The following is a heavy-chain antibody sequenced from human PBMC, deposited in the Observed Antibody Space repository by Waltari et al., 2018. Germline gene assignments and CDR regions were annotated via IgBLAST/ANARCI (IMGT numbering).Heavy chain of an antibody. V-gene: IGHV1-69*01. J-gene: IGHJ3*01. D-gene: IGHD2-2*01. Sequence: QVQLMQSGAEVKKPGSSVKVSCKASGGTFSIHAISWVRQAPGQGLEWLGGVSPMFGTGKYAQSFQGRVTITAAESTSTIYMELHTLRSEDTAVYYCASGAGYCSSSNCPHDAFNVWGQGTMVTVSS. CDR3: ASGAGYCSSSNCPHDAFNV. CDR1: GGTFSIHA. CDR2: VSPMFGTG.